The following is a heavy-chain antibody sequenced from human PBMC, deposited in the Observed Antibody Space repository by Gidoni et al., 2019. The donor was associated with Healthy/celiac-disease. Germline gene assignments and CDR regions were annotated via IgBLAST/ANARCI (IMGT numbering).Heavy chain of an antibody. J-gene: IGHJ3*02. V-gene: IGHV3-48*03. CDR3: ARTYDSSAFGHADAFDI. Sequence: EVQLVESGGGLVQPGGSLRLSCAASGFTFSSYEMNWVRRAPGKGLEWVSYISSTGITIYYADSVKGRFTISRDNAKNSLFLQMNSLRAEDTAAYFCARTYDSSAFGHADAFDIWGQGTMVTVSS. CDR1: GFTFSSYE. D-gene: IGHD3-22*01. CDR2: ISSTGITI.